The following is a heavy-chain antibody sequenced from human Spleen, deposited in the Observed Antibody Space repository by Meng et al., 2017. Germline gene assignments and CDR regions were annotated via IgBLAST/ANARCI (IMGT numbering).Heavy chain of an antibody. V-gene: IGHV1-2*06. CDR1: GYTFTGYY. J-gene: IGHJ4*02. Sequence: ASVKVSCKASGYTFTGYYMHWVRQAPGQGLEWMGRINPNSGGTNYAQKFQGRVTMTRDTSISTAYMELSGLRSDDTAMYYCARDEDISAAGKLFGDYWGQGNLVNVAS. CDR3: ARDEDISAAGKLFGDY. D-gene: IGHD6-13*01. CDR2: INPNSGGT.